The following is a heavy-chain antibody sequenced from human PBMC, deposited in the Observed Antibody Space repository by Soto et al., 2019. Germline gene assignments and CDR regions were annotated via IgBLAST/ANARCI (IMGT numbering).Heavy chain of an antibody. J-gene: IGHJ4*02. CDR1: GGTFSSYA. CDR2: IIPIFGTA. CDR3: AGNRFDYDYVWGSYRPQHHPIFDY. Sequence: SVKVSCKASGGTFSSYAISWVRQAPGQGLEWMGGIIPIFGTANYAQKFQGRVTITADKSTSTAYMELSSLRSEDTAVYYCAGNRFDYDYVWGSYRPQHHPIFDYWGQGTLVTVSS. D-gene: IGHD3-16*02. V-gene: IGHV1-69*06.